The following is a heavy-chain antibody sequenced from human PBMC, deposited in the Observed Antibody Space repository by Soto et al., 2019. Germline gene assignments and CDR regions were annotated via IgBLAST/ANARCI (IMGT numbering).Heavy chain of an antibody. CDR1: VYSFTSYW. V-gene: IGHV5-10-1*01. CDR2: IDPSDSYT. J-gene: IGHJ6*02. Sequence: GESLKISCKGSVYSFTSYWISWVRQMPGKGLEWMGRIDPSDSYTNYSPSYQGHVTISADKSISTAYLQWSSLKASDTAMYYCARHKYSRYYYYGMDVWGQGTTVTVSS. CDR3: ARHKYSRYYYYGMDV. D-gene: IGHD2-21*01.